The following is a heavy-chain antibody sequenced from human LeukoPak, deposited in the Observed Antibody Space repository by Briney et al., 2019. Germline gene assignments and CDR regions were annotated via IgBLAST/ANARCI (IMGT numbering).Heavy chain of an antibody. CDR3: ASDLPGYCSSTSCYRDY. CDR1: GFTFSSYS. Sequence: PGGSLRLSCAASGFTFSSYSMNWVRQAPGKGLEWVSSISSSSSYIYYADSVKGRFTISRDNAKNSLYLQMNSLRAEDTAVYYCASDLPGYCSSTSCYRDYWGQGTLVTVSS. CDR2: ISSSSSYI. V-gene: IGHV3-21*01. D-gene: IGHD2-2*01. J-gene: IGHJ4*02.